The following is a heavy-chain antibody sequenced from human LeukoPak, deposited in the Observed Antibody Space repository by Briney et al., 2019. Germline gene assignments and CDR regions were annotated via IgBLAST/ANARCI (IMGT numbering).Heavy chain of an antibody. V-gene: IGHV3-53*01. D-gene: IGHD3-22*01. CDR3: ARVRGWAHYDSSGYFDY. J-gene: IGHJ4*02. Sequence: GGSLRLSCAASGFTVSSNYMSWVRQAPGKGLEWVSVIYSGGSTYYADSVKGRFTISRDNSKNTLYLQMNSLRAEDTAVYYCARVRGWAHYDSSGYFDYWGQGTLVTVSS. CDR1: GFTVSSNY. CDR2: IYSGGST.